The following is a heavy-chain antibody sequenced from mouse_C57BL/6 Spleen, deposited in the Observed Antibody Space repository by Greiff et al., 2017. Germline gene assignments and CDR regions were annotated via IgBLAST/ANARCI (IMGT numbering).Heavy chain of an antibody. CDR1: GFTFSSYA. J-gene: IGHJ2*01. CDR3: ARDQDYYGSSYVEYFDY. Sequence: EVQLVESGGGLVKPGGSLKLSCAASGFTFSSYAMSWVRQTPEKRLEWVATISDGGSYTYYPDNVKGRFTISRDNAKNNLYLQMSHLKSEDTAMYYCARDQDYYGSSYVEYFDYWGQGTTLTVSS. D-gene: IGHD1-1*01. CDR2: ISDGGSYT. V-gene: IGHV5-4*01.